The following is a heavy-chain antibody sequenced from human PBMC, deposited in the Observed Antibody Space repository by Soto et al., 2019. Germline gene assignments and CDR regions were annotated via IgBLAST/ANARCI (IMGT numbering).Heavy chain of an antibody. CDR1: GFTFSRFA. D-gene: IGHD6-6*01. CDR2: ITDGGRDT. V-gene: IGHV3-23*01. Sequence: QPGGSLRLSCTASGFTFSRFAMSWVRQAPGKGLEWVSAITDGGRDTWDADSVKGRFTVSRDNSKNTLYLQTDSLRAEDTAVYYCAKGSASGRPYYFDSWGQGTLVTVSS. CDR3: AKGSASGRPYYFDS. J-gene: IGHJ4*02.